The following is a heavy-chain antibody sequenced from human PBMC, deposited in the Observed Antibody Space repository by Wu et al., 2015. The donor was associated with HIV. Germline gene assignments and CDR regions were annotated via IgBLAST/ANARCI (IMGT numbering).Heavy chain of an antibody. CDR3: AIAGRFNIRMAGTEAFDI. V-gene: IGHV1-24*01. CDR2: FNGEEDVR. Sequence: QVHLVQSGSEVKKPGASVKVSCKVSGYFLSKISMHWVRQAPGKGLEWLGGFNGEEDVRIYAQKFQGRVTVTEDTSTNTAHLELSSLTSEDTAVYYCAIAGRFNIRMAGTEAFDIWGQGTMVIVSS. D-gene: IGHD6-19*01. CDR1: GYFLSKIS. J-gene: IGHJ3*02.